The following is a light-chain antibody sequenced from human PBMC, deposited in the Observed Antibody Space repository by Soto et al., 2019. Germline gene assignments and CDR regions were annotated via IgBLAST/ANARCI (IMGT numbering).Light chain of an antibody. CDR2: WAS. CDR3: QQYYSSWT. Sequence: DIVMTQSPDSLAVSLGERATINCKSSQSILYSSNNKNYLAWYQQKPGQPPKLLIHWASTRESGVPERFSGSGSGTDFTLTISSLQAEDVAVYYCQQYYSSWTFGQGTKVEIK. J-gene: IGKJ1*01. V-gene: IGKV4-1*01. CDR1: QSILYSSNNKNY.